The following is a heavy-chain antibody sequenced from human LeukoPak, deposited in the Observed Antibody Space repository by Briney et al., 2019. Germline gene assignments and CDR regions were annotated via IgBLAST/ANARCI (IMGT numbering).Heavy chain of an antibody. Sequence: PSETLSLTCAVSGGSISSGGYSWSWIRQPPGKGLEWIGYIYHSGSTYYNPSLKSRVTISVDRSKNQLSLKLSSVTAADTAVYYCAREGLRGGGNNWFDPWGQGTLVTVSS. J-gene: IGHJ5*02. CDR2: IYHSGST. CDR1: GGSISSGGYS. CDR3: AREGLRGGGNNWFDP. D-gene: IGHD3-10*01. V-gene: IGHV4-30-2*01.